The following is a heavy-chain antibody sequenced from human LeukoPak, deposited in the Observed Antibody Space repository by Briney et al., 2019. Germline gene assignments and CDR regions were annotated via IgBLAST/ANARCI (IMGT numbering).Heavy chain of an antibody. CDR3: AKGWWLDY. CDR2: ISGSGGSTT. Sequence: GGSLRLSCAASGLTFSSYAMSWVRQVPGKGLEWVSGISGSGGSTTYCADSVKGRFTISRDNSKNTLYLQMNSLRADDTAVYYCAKGWWLDYWGQGTPVTVSS. D-gene: IGHD2-15*01. CDR1: GLTFSSYA. J-gene: IGHJ4*02. V-gene: IGHV3-23*01.